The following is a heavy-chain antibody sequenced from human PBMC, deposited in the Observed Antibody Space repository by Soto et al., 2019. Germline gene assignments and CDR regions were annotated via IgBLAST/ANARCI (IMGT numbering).Heavy chain of an antibody. D-gene: IGHD3-3*01. J-gene: IGHJ4*02. CDR1: GFTFSGYA. CDR2: ISGSGGST. Sequence: PGGSLRLSCAASGFTFSGYAVSWVRQAPGKGLEWVSAISGSGGSTYYADSVKGRFTISRDNSKNTLYLQMNSLRAEDTAVYYCAKVLFGVVIPTPVDYWGQGTLVTVSS. CDR3: AKVLFGVVIPTPVDY. V-gene: IGHV3-23*01.